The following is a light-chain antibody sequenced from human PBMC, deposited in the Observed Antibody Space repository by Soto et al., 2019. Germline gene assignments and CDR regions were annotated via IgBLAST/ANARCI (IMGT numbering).Light chain of an antibody. J-gene: IGKJ1*01. CDR2: DAS. Sequence: EIVMTQSPATLSLSPGERATLSCRASQSVSSNLAWYQQKPGQAPRLLIYDASTRATGIPARFSGSGSGTEFTLTISSLQSEDFAVYYCQHYNIWPPWTFGQGTKVEIK. CDR3: QHYNIWPPWT. V-gene: IGKV3-15*01. CDR1: QSVSSN.